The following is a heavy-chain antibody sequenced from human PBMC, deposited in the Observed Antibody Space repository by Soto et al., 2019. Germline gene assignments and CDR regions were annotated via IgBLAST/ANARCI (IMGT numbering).Heavy chain of an antibody. V-gene: IGHV3-23*01. CDR1: GFTFSSYA. Sequence: GGSLRLSCAASGFTFSSYAMSWVRQAPGKGLEWVSAISGSGGSTYYADSVKGRFTISRDNSKNTLYLQMNSLRAEDTAVYYCAKVTPTDFWSARNRGYFDYWGQGTLVTVSS. CDR3: AKVTPTDFWSARNRGYFDY. D-gene: IGHD3-3*01. CDR2: ISGSGGST. J-gene: IGHJ4*02.